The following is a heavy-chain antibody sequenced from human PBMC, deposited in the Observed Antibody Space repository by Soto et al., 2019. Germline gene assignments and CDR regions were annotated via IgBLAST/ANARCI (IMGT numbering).Heavy chain of an antibody. CDR1: GFTFSSYS. CDR2: ISSSSSTI. Sequence: EVQLVESGGGLVQPGGSLRLSCAASGFTFSSYSMNWVRQAPGKGLEWVSYISSSSSTIYYADSVKGRFTISIDNAKNSLNLQMISLRAEDSAVYYCARDRRYCSSTSCRLGAFDIWGQGTMVTVSS. D-gene: IGHD2-2*01. J-gene: IGHJ3*02. CDR3: ARDRRYCSSTSCRLGAFDI. V-gene: IGHV3-48*01.